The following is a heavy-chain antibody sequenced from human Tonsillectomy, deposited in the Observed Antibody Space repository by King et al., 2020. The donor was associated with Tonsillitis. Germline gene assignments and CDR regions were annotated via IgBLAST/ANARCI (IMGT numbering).Heavy chain of an antibody. Sequence: QLQESGPGLVKPSETLSLTCTVSGGSISSYYWSWIRQPPGKGLEWIGYIYYSGSTNYNPSLKSRVTISVDTSKNQFSLKLSSVTAADTAAYYCARHEIAAAGTDFDYWGQGTLVTVSS. CDR2: IYYSGST. CDR3: ARHEIAAAGTDFDY. J-gene: IGHJ4*02. V-gene: IGHV4-59*08. D-gene: IGHD6-13*01. CDR1: GGSISSYY.